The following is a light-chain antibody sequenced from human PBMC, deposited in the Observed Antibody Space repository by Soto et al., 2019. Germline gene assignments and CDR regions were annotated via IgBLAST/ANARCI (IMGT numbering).Light chain of an antibody. Sequence: VFTQSPVTLSLSPGDRPPLSCRASQSISRYLAWYQQKPGQAPRLLFYHASRRATGTPDRFSVSGSGTDFTLTISGLEPEDFAVYYCLKYGRSPGWTFGQGGKV. CDR1: QSISRY. CDR2: HAS. J-gene: IGKJ1*01. CDR3: LKYGRSPGWT. V-gene: IGKV3-20*01.